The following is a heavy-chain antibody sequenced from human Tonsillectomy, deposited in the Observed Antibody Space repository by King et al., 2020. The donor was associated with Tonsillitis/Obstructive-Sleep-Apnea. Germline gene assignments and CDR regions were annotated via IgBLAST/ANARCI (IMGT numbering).Heavy chain of an antibody. J-gene: IGHJ6*03. V-gene: IGHV3-15*01. Sequence: VQLVESGGGLVKPGGSLRLSCAASGFTFSNSWMSWVRQAPGKGLEWVGRIKSKTDGGTTDYAAPVKGRFTISRDDSKNTLYLPINSLKTEDTAVYYCTTKVVVVPDYYYFYYMDVWGKGTTVTVSS. D-gene: IGHD2-2*01. CDR3: TTKVVVVPDYYYFYYMDV. CDR2: IKSKTDGGTT. CDR1: GFTFSNSW.